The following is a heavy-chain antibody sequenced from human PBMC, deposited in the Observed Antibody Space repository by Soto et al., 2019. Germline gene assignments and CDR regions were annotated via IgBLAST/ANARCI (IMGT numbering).Heavy chain of an antibody. D-gene: IGHD3-10*01. J-gene: IGHJ4*02. CDR3: ARVQGTVRGSIDY. CDR2: INSDGSST. V-gene: IGHV3-74*01. CDR1: GFTFSSYR. Sequence: GGSLRLSCAASGFTFSSYRMHWVRQAPGKGLVWVSRINSDGSSTSYADSVKGRFTISRDNAKNSLYLQMNSLRDEDTAVYYCARVQGTVRGSIDYWGQGTLVTVSS.